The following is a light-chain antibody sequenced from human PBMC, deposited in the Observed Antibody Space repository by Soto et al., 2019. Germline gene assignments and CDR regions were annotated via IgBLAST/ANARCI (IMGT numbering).Light chain of an antibody. CDR2: DAS. V-gene: IGKV1-5*01. J-gene: IGKJ1*01. CDR1: QSISSW. Sequence: DIQMTQSPSTLSASVGDRVTITCRASQSISSWLAWYQQKPGKAPKLLIYDASSLESGVPSRFSGTGSGTEFTLTISSLQPEDFATYYCQHYNSYKWMFAQGTKVEIK. CDR3: QHYNSYKWM.